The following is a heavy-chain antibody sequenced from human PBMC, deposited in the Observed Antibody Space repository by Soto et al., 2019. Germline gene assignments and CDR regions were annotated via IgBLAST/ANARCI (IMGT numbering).Heavy chain of an antibody. Sequence: PGGSLRLSCAASGFTFSSYGMHWVRQAPGKGLEWVAVISYDGSNKYYADSVKGRFTISRDNSKNTLYLQMNSLRAEDTAVYYCAKDSSARTYTYYYYYGVDVWGQGTTVIVSS. CDR3: AKDSSARTYTYYYYYGVDV. V-gene: IGHV3-30*18. D-gene: IGHD2-8*01. CDR1: GFTFSSYG. CDR2: ISYDGSNK. J-gene: IGHJ6*02.